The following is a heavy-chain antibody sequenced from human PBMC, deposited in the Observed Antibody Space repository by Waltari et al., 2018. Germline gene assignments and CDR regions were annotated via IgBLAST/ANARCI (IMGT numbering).Heavy chain of an antibody. V-gene: IGHV4-39*01. CDR2: IFDSGST. J-gene: IGHJ6*02. CDR3: ARHFPDYQTYYYGMDV. D-gene: IGHD4-17*01. CDR1: GGSIGTGTVY. Sequence: QLQLQESGPGLVKPSETLPLTCSVSGGSIGTGTVYWGWIRQPLGKGLEWNGTIFDSGSTFYNPSLDSRATISIDTSKNQFSLKLNSVTAADAAVYYCARHFPDYQTYYYGMDVWGQGTTVTVSS.